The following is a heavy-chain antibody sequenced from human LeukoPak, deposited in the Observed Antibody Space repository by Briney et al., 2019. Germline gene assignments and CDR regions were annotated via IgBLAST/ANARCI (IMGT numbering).Heavy chain of an antibody. Sequence: SETLSFTCAVYGGSFSGYYWSWIRQPPGKGLEWIGEINHSGSTNYNPSLKSRVTISVDTSKNQFSLKLSSVTAADTAVYYCARPVSGSSDWYYNYWGQGTLVTVSS. CDR3: ARPVSGSSDWYYNY. J-gene: IGHJ4*02. V-gene: IGHV4-34*01. D-gene: IGHD6-19*01. CDR1: GGSFSGYY. CDR2: INHSGST.